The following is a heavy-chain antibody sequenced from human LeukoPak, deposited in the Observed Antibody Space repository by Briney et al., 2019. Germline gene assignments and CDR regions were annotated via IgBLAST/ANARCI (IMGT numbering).Heavy chain of an antibody. J-gene: IGHJ4*02. Sequence: SETLSLTCTVSGGSISSYYWSWIRQPPGKGLEWIGYIYYSGSTNYNPSLKSRVTISVDTSKNQFSLKLSSVTAADTAVYYCARLYYDSSGHYWGQGTPVTVSS. CDR3: ARLYYDSSGHY. V-gene: IGHV4-59*01. D-gene: IGHD3-22*01. CDR1: GGSISSYY. CDR2: IYYSGST.